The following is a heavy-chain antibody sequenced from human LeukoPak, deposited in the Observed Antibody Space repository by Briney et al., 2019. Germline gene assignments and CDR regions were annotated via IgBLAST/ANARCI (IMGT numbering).Heavy chain of an antibody. D-gene: IGHD2-2*01. J-gene: IGHJ6*02. Sequence: PSETLSLTCTVSGGSISSYYWSWIRQPPGKGREWIGYIYYIGSTNYNPSLKSRVTISVDTSKNQFSLKLSSVTAADTAVYYCARGLGYCSSTSCLRGVYYYGMDVWGQGTTVTVSS. CDR3: ARGLGYCSSTSCLRGVYYYGMDV. CDR1: GGSISSYY. V-gene: IGHV4-59*01. CDR2: IYYIGST.